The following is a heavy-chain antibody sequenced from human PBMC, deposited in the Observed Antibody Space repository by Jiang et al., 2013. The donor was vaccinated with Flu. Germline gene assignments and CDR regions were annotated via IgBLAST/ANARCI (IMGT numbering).Heavy chain of an antibody. Sequence: PGLVKPSETLSLTCTVSGGSISSSSYYWGWIRQPPGKGLEWIGSIYYSGSTYYNPSLKSRVTISVDTSKNQFSLKLSSVTAADTAVYYCARHIGYSSVRIPFDYWGQGALVTVSS. CDR3: ARHIGYSSVRIPFDY. D-gene: IGHD6-19*01. V-gene: IGHV4-39*01. J-gene: IGHJ4*02. CDR2: IYYSGST. CDR1: GGSISSSSYY.